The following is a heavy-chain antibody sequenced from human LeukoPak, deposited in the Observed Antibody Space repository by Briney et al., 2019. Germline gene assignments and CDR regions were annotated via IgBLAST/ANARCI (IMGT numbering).Heavy chain of an antibody. V-gene: IGHV4-4*07. J-gene: IGHJ5*02. CDR1: GGSISGYY. CDR2: IYTSGST. Sequence: SETLSLTCTVSGGSISGYYWSWIRQPAGKGLEWIGRIYTSGSTNYNPSLKSRVTMSVDTSKNQFSLKLSSVTAADTAVYYCARDASSSCYDENWFDPWGQGTLVTVSS. CDR3: ARDASSSCYDENWFDP. D-gene: IGHD2-2*01.